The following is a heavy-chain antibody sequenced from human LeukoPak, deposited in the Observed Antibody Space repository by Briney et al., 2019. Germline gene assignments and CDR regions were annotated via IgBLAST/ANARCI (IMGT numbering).Heavy chain of an antibody. CDR1: GGSISSYY. V-gene: IGHV4-59*08. CDR2: IYYSGST. J-gene: IGHJ4*02. CDR3: ARSGKSLWFGELSSS. D-gene: IGHD3-10*01. Sequence: SETLSLTCTVSGGSISSYYWSWIRQPPGKGLEWIGYIYYSGSTNYNPFLKSRVTISVDTSKNQFSLKLSSVTAADTAVYYCARSGKSLWFGELSSSWGQGTLVTVSS.